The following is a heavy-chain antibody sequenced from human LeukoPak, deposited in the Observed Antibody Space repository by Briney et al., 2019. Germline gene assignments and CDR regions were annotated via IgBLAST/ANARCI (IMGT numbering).Heavy chain of an antibody. CDR1: GGSISSYY. V-gene: IGHV4-59*12. Sequence: SETLSLTCTVSGGSISSYYWSWIRQPPGKGLEWIGYIHYSGSTNYNPSLKSRVTISVDKSKNQFSLKLSSVTAADTAVYYCARVVRYYYDSRGYSDGYYGMDVWGQGTTVTVSS. D-gene: IGHD3-22*01. CDR3: ARVVRYYYDSRGYSDGYYGMDV. CDR2: IHYSGST. J-gene: IGHJ6*02.